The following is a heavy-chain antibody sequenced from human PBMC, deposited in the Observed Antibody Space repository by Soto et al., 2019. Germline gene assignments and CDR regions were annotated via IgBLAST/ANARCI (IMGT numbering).Heavy chain of an antibody. V-gene: IGHV4-59*01. J-gene: IGHJ4*02. CDR2: VYYTGST. CDR3: ARNVPPRWLQFGF. Sequence: PSETLSLTCTVSGGSIFGDYWSWMRQPPGKGLEWIGYVYYTGSTTYNPSLKSRVTISVDTSKTHFSLELNSVTAADTAMYYCARNVPPRWLQFGFWGQGALVTVSS. CDR1: GGSIFGDY. D-gene: IGHD5-12*01.